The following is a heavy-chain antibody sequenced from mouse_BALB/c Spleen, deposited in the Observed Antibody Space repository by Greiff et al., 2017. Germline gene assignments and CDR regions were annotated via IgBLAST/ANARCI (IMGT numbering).Heavy chain of an antibody. J-gene: IGHJ2*01. V-gene: IGHV1-54*01. CDR2: INPGSGGT. Sequence: VQLQQSGAELVRPGTSVKVSCKASGYAFTNYLIEWVKQRPGQGLEWIGVINPGSGGTNYNEKFKGKATLTADKSSSTAYMQLSSLTSDDSAVYFCARDTTGPYWGQGTTLTVSS. CDR1: GYAFTNYL. D-gene: IGHD1-1*01. CDR3: ARDTTGPY.